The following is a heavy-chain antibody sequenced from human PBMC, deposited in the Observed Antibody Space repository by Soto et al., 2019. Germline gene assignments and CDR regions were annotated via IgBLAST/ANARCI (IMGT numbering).Heavy chain of an antibody. D-gene: IGHD2-8*02. J-gene: IGHJ6*02. CDR2: IWYDGDIK. CDR3: SRSTTGLSHYYSGMDV. Sequence: PGGSLRLSCAACGFTFSSYCIHWVRQAPCKGLEWVAVIWYDGDIKYYTGSVEGRFTTSRDNSKNTLYLQMNSLRAEDTAVYYCSRSTTGLSHYYSGMDVWGQGTTVTVYS. CDR1: GFTFSSYC. V-gene: IGHV3-33*01.